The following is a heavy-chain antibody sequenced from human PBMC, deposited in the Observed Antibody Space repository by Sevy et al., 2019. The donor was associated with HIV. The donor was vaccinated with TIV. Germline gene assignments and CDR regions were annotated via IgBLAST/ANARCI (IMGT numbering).Heavy chain of an antibody. V-gene: IGHV3-21*01. CDR2: ISSSSRYI. D-gene: IGHD2-2*02. J-gene: IGHJ6*02. CDR1: GFVFSSYT. CDR3: ASAGPYCSSTSCYSRYYYYGMDV. Sequence: GGSLRLSCAASGFVFSSYTMNWVRQSPGKGLEWVSSISSSSRYIFYADSVKGRFTISRDNSKNTLYLQMNSLRAEDTAVYYCASAGPYCSSTSCYSRYYYYGMDVWGQGTTVTVSS.